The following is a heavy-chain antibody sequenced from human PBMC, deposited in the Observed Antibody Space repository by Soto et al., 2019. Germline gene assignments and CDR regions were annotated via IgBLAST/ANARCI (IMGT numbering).Heavy chain of an antibody. Sequence: SETLSLTCTVSGVSTSNSSYYWGWIRRPPGKGLEWIGTIYYSGITYYNPSLKSRVTISVDTSKNQFSLKLTSVTAADTAVYYCARHGSNWGQGTLVTVPQ. CDR2: IYYSGIT. CDR3: ARHGSN. J-gene: IGHJ4*02. V-gene: IGHV4-39*01. CDR1: GVSTSNSSYY.